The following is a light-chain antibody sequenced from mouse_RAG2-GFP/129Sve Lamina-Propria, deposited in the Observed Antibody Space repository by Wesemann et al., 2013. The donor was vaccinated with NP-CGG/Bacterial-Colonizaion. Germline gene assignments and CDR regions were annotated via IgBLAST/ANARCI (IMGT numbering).Light chain of an antibody. CDR1: QDVGTA. CDR2: WAS. V-gene: IGKV6-23*01. Sequence: DIVMTQSHKFMSTSVGDRVSITCKASQDVGTAVAWYQQKPGQSPKLLIYWASTRHTGVPDRFTGSGSGTDFTLTISNMQSEDLADYFCQQYSSYPRTFGGGTKLEIK. CDR3: QQYSSYPRT. J-gene: IGKJ1*01.